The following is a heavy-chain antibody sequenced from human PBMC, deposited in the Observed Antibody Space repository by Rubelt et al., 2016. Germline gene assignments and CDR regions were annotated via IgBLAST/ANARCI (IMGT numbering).Heavy chain of an antibody. CDR3: AKDVA. J-gene: IGHJ5*02. CDR2: ISSSSSTM. CDR1: GFTFSSYS. Sequence: EARLVESGGGLVQPGGSLRLSCAASGFTFSSYSMNWVRQAPGKGLEVVSYISSSSSTMYYADSVKGRFTSSRDNSKNTLYLQMNSLRAEDTAVYYCAKDVAWGQGTLVTVSS. V-gene: IGHV3-48*01.